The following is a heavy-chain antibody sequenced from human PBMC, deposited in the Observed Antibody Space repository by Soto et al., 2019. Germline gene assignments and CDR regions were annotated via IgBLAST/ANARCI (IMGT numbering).Heavy chain of an antibody. D-gene: IGHD2-15*01. CDR1: GYPCIALD. Sequence: QVKLVQSGAEVRKPGASVKVSCEASGYPCIALDINWVRQAAGQGLEWMGWMNPDSGDTAFARRFQDRITMTRTTSISTAYMELSRLTSDDTAVYYCVRQPGGVATPGDDYWGQGTLVSVSS. CDR3: VRQPGGVATPGDDY. CDR2: MNPDSGDT. V-gene: IGHV1-8*01. J-gene: IGHJ4*02.